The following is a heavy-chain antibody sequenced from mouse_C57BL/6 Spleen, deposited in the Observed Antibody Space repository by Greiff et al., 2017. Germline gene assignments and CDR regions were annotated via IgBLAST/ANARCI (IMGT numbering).Heavy chain of an antibody. CDR2: INPNYGTT. J-gene: IGHJ1*03. CDR3: ARTGTGTWYFEV. CDR1: GYSFTDYN. Sequence: EVQLQQSGPELVKPGASVKISCKASGYSFTDYNMNWVKQSTGKSLEWIGVINPNYGTTSYNQKFKGKATLTVDQSSSTAYMQLNSLPSEDSAVYCGARTGTGTWYFEVWGTGTTVTVSS. D-gene: IGHD4-1*01. V-gene: IGHV1-39*01.